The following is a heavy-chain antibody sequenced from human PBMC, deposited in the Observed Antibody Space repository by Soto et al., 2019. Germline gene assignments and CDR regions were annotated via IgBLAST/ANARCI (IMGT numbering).Heavy chain of an antibody. CDR3: AKDRSYDFWSGYYAIDY. CDR2: ISYDGSNK. CDR1: GFTFSSYG. Sequence: QVQLVESGGGVVQPGRSLRLSCAASGFTFSSYGMHWVRQAPGKGLEWAAVISYDGSNKYYADSVKGRFTISRDNSKNALYLQMNSLRAEDTAVYYCAKDRSYDFWSGYYAIDYWGQGTLVTVSS. V-gene: IGHV3-30*18. D-gene: IGHD3-3*01. J-gene: IGHJ4*02.